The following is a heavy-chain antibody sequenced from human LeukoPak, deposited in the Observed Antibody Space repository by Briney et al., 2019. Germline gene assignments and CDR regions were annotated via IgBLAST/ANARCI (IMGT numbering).Heavy chain of an antibody. V-gene: IGHV3-48*03. J-gene: IGHJ5*02. CDR3: ARFDRWELLNWFDP. CDR1: GFTFSSYE. D-gene: IGHD1-26*01. Sequence: PGRSLRLSCAASGFTFSSYEMNWVRQAPGKGLEWVSYISSSGSTIYYADSVKGRFTISRDNAKNSLYLQMNSLRAEDTAVYYCARFDRWELLNWFDPWGQGTLVTVSS. CDR2: ISSSGSTI.